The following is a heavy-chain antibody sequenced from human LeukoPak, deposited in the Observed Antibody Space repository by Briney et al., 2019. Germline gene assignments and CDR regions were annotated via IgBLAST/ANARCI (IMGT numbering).Heavy chain of an antibody. D-gene: IGHD1-7*01. CDR1: GGSFSGYY. J-gene: IGHJ4*02. Sequence: PSETLSLTCAVYGGSFSGYYWSWIRQLPGRGLECIGYISYSGSTYYNPSLKSRVTMSVDTSKNQFSLKLSSVTAADTAVYYCARDRRGTTGVFDYWGQGILVTVSS. V-gene: IGHV4-31*11. CDR3: ARDRRGTTGVFDY. CDR2: ISYSGST.